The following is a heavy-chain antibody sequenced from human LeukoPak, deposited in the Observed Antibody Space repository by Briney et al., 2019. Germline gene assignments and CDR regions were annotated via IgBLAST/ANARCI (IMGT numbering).Heavy chain of an antibody. Sequence: SETLSLTCTVSGGAISNDNYYWGWIRQPPGKGLEWIASINYSGITYYNPSLNSRVSISVDTSKTQLSLRLSSVTAADTAVYYCARLSDYWGQGILVTVSS. CDR2: INYSGIT. CDR3: ARLSDY. V-gene: IGHV4-39*01. CDR1: GGAISNDNYY. J-gene: IGHJ4*02.